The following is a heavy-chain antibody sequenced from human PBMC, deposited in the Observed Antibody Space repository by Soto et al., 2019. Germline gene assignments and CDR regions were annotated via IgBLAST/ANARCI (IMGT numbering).Heavy chain of an antibody. J-gene: IGHJ3*02. D-gene: IGHD3-10*01. V-gene: IGHV4-4*02. CDR2: IHHIGTT. Sequence: QVQLQESGPGLVKPSGILSLTCAVSGGSLTTFNWWSWVRQPPGKGLEWIGEIHHIGTTNYNPSLDSRVTISLDKSRNLFSLTRIPVTAADSAVYYCARTEAGAFHIWGQGKMITVSS. CDR1: GGSLTTFNW. CDR3: ARTEAGAFHI.